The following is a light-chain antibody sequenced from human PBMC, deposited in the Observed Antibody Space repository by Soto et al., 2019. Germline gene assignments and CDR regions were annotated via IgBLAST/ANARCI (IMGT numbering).Light chain of an antibody. Sequence: EIVMTQSPATLSVSPGERATLSCRASQSVSSNLAWYQQKPGQAPRLLIYGASTRATGIPARFSGSGSGTEFTLTISSLQPEDFAVYYCQQYNNWPPNFGQGTGLEIK. J-gene: IGKJ5*01. V-gene: IGKV3-15*01. CDR3: QQYNNWPPN. CDR2: GAS. CDR1: QSVSSN.